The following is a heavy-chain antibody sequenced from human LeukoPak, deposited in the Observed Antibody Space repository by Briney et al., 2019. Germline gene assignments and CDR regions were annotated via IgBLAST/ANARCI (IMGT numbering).Heavy chain of an antibody. V-gene: IGHV3-23*01. Sequence: GGSLRLSCAASGFTFSDAWMSWVRQAPGKGLEWVSAISGSGGSTYYADSVKGRFTIPRDNSKNTLYLQMNSLRAEDTAVYYCAKTRGYVLLWFGELLFDYWGQGTLVTVSS. J-gene: IGHJ4*02. D-gene: IGHD3-10*01. CDR2: ISGSGGST. CDR3: AKTRGYVLLWFGELLFDY. CDR1: GFTFSDA.